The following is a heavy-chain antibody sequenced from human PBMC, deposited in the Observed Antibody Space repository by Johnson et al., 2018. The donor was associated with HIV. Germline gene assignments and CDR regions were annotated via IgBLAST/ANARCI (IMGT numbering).Heavy chain of an antibody. Sequence: QVQLVESGGGVVQPGGSLRLSCAASGFTFSSYGMYWVRQAPGKGLEWVAFIRYDGSNKYSADSVKGRFTISRDNSKNTLYLQMNSLRAEDTAVYYCAKWGTITGTTGVFDIWGQGTMVTVSS. D-gene: IGHD1-7*01. J-gene: IGHJ3*02. V-gene: IGHV3-30*02. CDR1: GFTFSSYG. CDR3: AKWGTITGTTGVFDI. CDR2: IRYDGSNK.